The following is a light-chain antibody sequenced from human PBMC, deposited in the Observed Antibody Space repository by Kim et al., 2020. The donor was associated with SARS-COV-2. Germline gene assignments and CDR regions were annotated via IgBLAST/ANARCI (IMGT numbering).Light chain of an antibody. V-gene: IGKV1D-13*01. Sequence: AIQLTQSPSSLSASVGDRVTITCRASQDIRNALAWYQQKPGEAPRLLIYDVSSLESGVPSRFSGSGSATAFTITISSLHPDDFVTYFCQQFSNFPPTFGGGTKVDIK. CDR2: DVS. J-gene: IGKJ4*01. CDR1: QDIRNA. CDR3: QQFSNFPPT.